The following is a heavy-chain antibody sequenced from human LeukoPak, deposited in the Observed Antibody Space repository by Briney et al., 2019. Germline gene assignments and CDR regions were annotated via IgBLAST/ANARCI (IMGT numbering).Heavy chain of an antibody. D-gene: IGHD6-19*01. V-gene: IGHV4-39*07. CDR1: GGSISSSSYY. Sequence: TSSETLSLTCTVSGGSISSSSYYWGWIRQPPGKGLEWIGEIYHSGSTNYNPSLKSRVTISVDKSKNQFSLKLSSVTAADTAVYYCARSLRNSSGWYPTAPIQTPHFDYWGQGTLVTVSS. CDR3: ARSLRNSSGWYPTAPIQTPHFDY. J-gene: IGHJ4*02. CDR2: IYHSGST.